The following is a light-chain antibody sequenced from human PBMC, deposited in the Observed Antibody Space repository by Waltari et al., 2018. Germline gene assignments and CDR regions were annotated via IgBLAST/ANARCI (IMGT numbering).Light chain of an antibody. CDR1: QRVTSIS. CDR2: GTS. J-gene: IGKJ4*01. CDR3: QQYDGEVVT. V-gene: IGKV3-20*01. Sequence: EIVLTQSPGTLSLSPGERATLSCRASQRVTSISLAWYQDKLGQAPRLLIYGTSTRATGIPDRFSGSGSGTDFTLTISRLEPEDFAVYYCQQYDGEVVTFGGGTKVEI.